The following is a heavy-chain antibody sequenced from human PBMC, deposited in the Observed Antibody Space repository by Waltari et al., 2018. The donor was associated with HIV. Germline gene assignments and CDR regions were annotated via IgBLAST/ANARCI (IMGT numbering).Heavy chain of an antibody. Sequence: VQPGWSLRLSCAASGFKFDDYAMYWVRQTPGKGLEWVSGISWNSDTIGYADSVKGRFTISRDNAKNSLSLQMNSLRAEDTALYYCAKVAMTAVTSYAIDVWGRGTMVTVSS. CDR2: ISWNSDTI. D-gene: IGHD4-17*01. CDR1: GFKFDDYA. J-gene: IGHJ3*01. CDR3: AKVAMTAVTSYAIDV. V-gene: IGHV3-9*01.